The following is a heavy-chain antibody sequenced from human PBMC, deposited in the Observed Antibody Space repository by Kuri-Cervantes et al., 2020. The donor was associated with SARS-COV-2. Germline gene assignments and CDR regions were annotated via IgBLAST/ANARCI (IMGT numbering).Heavy chain of an antibody. CDR3: ARGRMVPAAFDP. Sequence: SETLSLTCGVSGVSVTREGYSWNWVRQLPGKGLEWIVSISGDTSYNPSLKSRVTISVDTSKNQFSLKLSSVTAADTAVYYCARGRMVPAAFDPWGQGTLVTVSS. V-gene: IGHV4-30-2*03. J-gene: IGHJ5*02. D-gene: IGHD2-2*01. CDR2: ISGDT. CDR1: GVSVTREGYS.